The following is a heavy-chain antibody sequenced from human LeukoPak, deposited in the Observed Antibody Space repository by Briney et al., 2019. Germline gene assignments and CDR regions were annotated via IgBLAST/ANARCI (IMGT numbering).Heavy chain of an antibody. CDR2: ISWNSGSI. CDR1: GFIFSSYA. Sequence: GGSLRLSCAASGFIFSSYAMHWVRQAPGKGLEWVSGISWNSGSIGYADSVKGRFTISRDTAKNTLYLQMNSLRAEDTAVYYCAREYGFGSGSYFPWGQGTLVTVSS. CDR3: AREYGFGSGSYFP. J-gene: IGHJ5*02. V-gene: IGHV3-9*01. D-gene: IGHD3-10*01.